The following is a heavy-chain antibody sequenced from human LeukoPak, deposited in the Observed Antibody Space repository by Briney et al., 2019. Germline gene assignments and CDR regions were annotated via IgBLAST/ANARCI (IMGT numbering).Heavy chain of an antibody. CDR3: ARGTDIYDFWSGYFAPLDY. J-gene: IGHJ4*02. D-gene: IGHD3-3*01. V-gene: IGHV3-33*01. CDR2: IWYDGSNK. CDR1: GFTFSSYG. Sequence: GGSLRLSCAASGFTFSSYGMQWVRQALGKGLEWVAVIWYDGSNKYYADSVKGRFTISRDNSKNTLYLQMNSLRAEDTAVYYCARGTDIYDFWSGYFAPLDYWGQGTLVTVSS.